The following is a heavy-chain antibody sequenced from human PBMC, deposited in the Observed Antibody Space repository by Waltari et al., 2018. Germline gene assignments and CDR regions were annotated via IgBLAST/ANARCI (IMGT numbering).Heavy chain of an antibody. V-gene: IGHV4-4*07. D-gene: IGHD4-17*01. CDR1: GGSISSYY. CDR2: IYTSGST. J-gene: IGHJ2*01. Sequence: QVQLQESGPGLVKPSETLSLTCTVSGGSISSYYWSWIRQPAGKGLEWIGRIYTSGSTNDNPSLKSRVTMSVDTSKNQFSLKLSSVTAADTAVYYCARDLSRTVTNYWYFDLWGRGTLVTVSS. CDR3: ARDLSRTVTNYWYFDL.